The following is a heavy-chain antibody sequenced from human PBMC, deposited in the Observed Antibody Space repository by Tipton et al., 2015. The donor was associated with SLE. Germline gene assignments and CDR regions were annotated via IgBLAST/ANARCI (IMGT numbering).Heavy chain of an antibody. V-gene: IGHV4-39*07. CDR2: IYYSGST. CDR3: ARLNDATAIASFDY. CDR1: GGSISGSRNY. D-gene: IGHD2-21*02. Sequence: LRLSCTVSGGSISGSRNYWGWIRQSPGKGLEWIGNIYYSGSTYYNPSLKSRVTISVETSKNQFSLTLSSVTAADTAVYYCARLNDATAIASFDYWGQGNLVTVSS. J-gene: IGHJ4*02.